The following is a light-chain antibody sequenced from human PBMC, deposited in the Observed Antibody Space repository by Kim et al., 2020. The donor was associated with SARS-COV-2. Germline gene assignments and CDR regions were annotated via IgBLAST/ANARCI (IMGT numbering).Light chain of an antibody. CDR2: GKN. J-gene: IGLJ2*01. V-gene: IGLV3-19*01. CDR3: NSRDSNNNVL. CDR1: SLRSYY. Sequence: SSELTQDPAVSVALGQTVGITCQGDSLRSYYATWYQQKPGQAPILVIYGKNNRPSGIPDRFSGSSSGNTASLTITGTQAGDEADYYCNSRDSNNNVLFGG.